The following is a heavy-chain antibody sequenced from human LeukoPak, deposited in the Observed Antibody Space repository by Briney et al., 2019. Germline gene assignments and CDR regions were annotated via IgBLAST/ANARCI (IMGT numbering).Heavy chain of an antibody. J-gene: IGHJ4*02. Sequence: GGSLRLSCAASGFTFSSYWMGWVRQAPGKGLEWVANIKQDGSEKYYVDSVKGRFTISRDNAKNSLYLQMNSLRAEDTAVYYCARVASWFGELQYYFDYWGQGTLVTVSS. CDR1: GFTFSSYW. CDR3: ARVASWFGELQYYFDY. D-gene: IGHD3-10*01. CDR2: IKQDGSEK. V-gene: IGHV3-7*01.